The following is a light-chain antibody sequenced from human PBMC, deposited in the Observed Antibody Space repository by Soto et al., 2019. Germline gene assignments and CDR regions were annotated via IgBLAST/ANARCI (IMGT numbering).Light chain of an antibody. Sequence: QSALTQPASVSGSPGPAITISCTGTSSDVGSYNLVSWYQQHPGKAPKLMIYEGSKRPSGVSNRFSGSKSGNTASLAISGLQAEEEADYYCCSYAGSSTYVVFGGGTKLTVL. CDR3: CSYAGSSTYVV. V-gene: IGLV2-23*01. CDR2: EGS. CDR1: SSDVGSYNL. J-gene: IGLJ2*01.